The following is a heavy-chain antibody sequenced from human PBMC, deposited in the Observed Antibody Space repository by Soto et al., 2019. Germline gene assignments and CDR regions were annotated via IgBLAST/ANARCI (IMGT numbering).Heavy chain of an antibody. J-gene: IGHJ5*02. CDR2: ISYSGRT. D-gene: IGHD3-22*01. V-gene: IGHV4-31*03. Sequence: QVQLQESGPGLVKPSQTLSLTCTVSGDSISSGAYYWSWIRQHPGKGLEWIGYISYSGRTYDNPSIKSRLTISLATSANQYSLKLTSVTAADTAMYYCARVRQYYDSEFDPWGQGTLVTVSS. CDR3: ARVRQYYDSEFDP. CDR1: GDSISSGAYY.